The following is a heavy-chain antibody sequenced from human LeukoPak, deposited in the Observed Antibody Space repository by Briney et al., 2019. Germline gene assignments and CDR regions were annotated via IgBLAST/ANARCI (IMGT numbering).Heavy chain of an antibody. V-gene: IGHV4-34*01. CDR3: ARARIAVVWSWFDP. Sequence: PSETLSLTCTVSGGSISSYYWSWIRQPPGKGLEWIGEINHSGSTNYNPSLKSRVTISVDTSKNQFSLKLSSVTAADTAVYYCARARIAVVWSWFDPWGQGTLVTVSS. D-gene: IGHD6-19*01. J-gene: IGHJ5*02. CDR2: INHSGST. CDR1: GGSISSYY.